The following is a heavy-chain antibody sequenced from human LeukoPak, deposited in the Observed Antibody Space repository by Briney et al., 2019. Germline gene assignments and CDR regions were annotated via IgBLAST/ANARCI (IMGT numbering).Heavy chain of an antibody. D-gene: IGHD6-6*01. J-gene: IGHJ4*02. CDR3: VRGGVAARRGLSY. CDR2: INHSGST. Sequence: SETLSLTCAVYGGSFSGYYWSWIRQPPGKGLDCIGEINHSGSTNYNPSLKSRVTISVDTSKNQFSLRLSSVTAADTAVYYCVRGGVAARRGLSYWGQGTQVTVSS. CDR1: GGSFSGYY. V-gene: IGHV4-34*01.